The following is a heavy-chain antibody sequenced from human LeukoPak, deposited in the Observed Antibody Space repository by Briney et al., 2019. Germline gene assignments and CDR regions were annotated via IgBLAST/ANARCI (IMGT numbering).Heavy chain of an antibody. CDR1: GGSISNSNYY. CDR2: IYYRGIT. J-gene: IGHJ4*02. CDR3: AAVDSKYYYDSSGFVDY. V-gene: IGHV4-39*01. Sequence: PTETLSLTCTGSGGSISNSNYYWGWIRQPPGKGLEWIESIYYRGITYYNPSLKSRVTISVDTSKNQFSLRLSSVTAADTAVYYCAAVDSKYYYDSSGFVDYWGQGTLVTVSS. D-gene: IGHD3-22*01.